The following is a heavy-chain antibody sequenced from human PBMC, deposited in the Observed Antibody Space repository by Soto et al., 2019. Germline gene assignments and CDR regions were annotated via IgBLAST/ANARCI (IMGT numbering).Heavy chain of an antibody. D-gene: IGHD6-19*01. Sequence: ASVKVSCKASGGTFSSYAISWVRQAPGQGLEWMGGIIPIFGTANYAQKFQGRVTITADESTSTAYMELSSLRSEDTAVYYCARELEDGSGWHGMDVWGQGTTVTVSS. CDR1: GGTFSSYA. J-gene: IGHJ6*02. CDR3: ARELEDGSGWHGMDV. CDR2: IIPIFGTA. V-gene: IGHV1-69*13.